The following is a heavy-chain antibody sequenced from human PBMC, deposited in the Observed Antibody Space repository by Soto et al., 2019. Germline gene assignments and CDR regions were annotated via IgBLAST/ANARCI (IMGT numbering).Heavy chain of an antibody. D-gene: IGHD3-3*01. CDR1: GGSLSGYY. V-gene: IGHV4-34*01. CDR3: ARGAGAGVGVDFWRNHKRLDP. CDR2: INHSANT. J-gene: IGHJ5*02. Sequence: SETLSLTCAVYGGSLSGYYWNWIRQPPGKGLEWIGEINHSANTRHNPSLKSRVILSLDTSKNQFSLNLTSVTAADTAVYYCARGAGAGVGVDFWRNHKRLDPRGQGTNVTVS.